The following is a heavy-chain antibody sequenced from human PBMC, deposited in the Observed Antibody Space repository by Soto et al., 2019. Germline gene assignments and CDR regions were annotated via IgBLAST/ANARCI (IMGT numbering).Heavy chain of an antibody. D-gene: IGHD3-9*01. CDR2: INDRGSI. CDR1: GGSFSGYY. CDR3: ARESNDILTGPPWVWYFDL. J-gene: IGHJ2*01. Sequence: QVQLQQWGAGPLRPLETLSLTCGVSGGSFSGYYWAWIRQSPGKGLEWIGEINDRGSINYNPSLKSRGSISGDTSKNHYSLKLRSVTAADTAVYYCARESNDILTGPPWVWYFDLWGRGTLVTVSS. V-gene: IGHV4-34*01.